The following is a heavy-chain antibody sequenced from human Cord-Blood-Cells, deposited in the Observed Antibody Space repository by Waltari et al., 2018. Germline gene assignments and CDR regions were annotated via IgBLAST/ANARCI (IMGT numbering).Heavy chain of an antibody. J-gene: IGHJ4*02. CDR2: IYGNDHK. CDR3: AHSPDYYGSGSYDY. V-gene: IGHV2-5*01. CDR1: GFLPSVSGVG. Sequence: QITLKESGSTLVKLTQILTLSFTFSGFLPSVSGVGVGCIRPHPGKALEWRALIYGNDHKRYSPSLKSRLTITKDTSKSQVVLTMTNMDPVDTATYYCAHSPDYYGSGSYDYWGQGTLVTVSS. D-gene: IGHD3-10*01.